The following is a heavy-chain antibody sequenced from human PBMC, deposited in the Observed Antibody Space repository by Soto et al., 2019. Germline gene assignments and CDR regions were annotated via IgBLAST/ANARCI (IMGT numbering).Heavy chain of an antibody. V-gene: IGHV3-23*01. CDR2: ISGGGNDR. CDR1: GFTFSSYA. D-gene: IGHD6-13*01. Sequence: EVQLLESGGGLVQPGGSLTLSCAASGFTFSSYAMSWVRQAPGKGLEWVSAISGGGNDRFYADSVRGRFTISRDNSRNTLYLHMNSLRAEDTAVHYCARGLFIASTDTEPFDSGGKGTLVTVSS. CDR3: ARGLFIASTDTEPFDS. J-gene: IGHJ4*02.